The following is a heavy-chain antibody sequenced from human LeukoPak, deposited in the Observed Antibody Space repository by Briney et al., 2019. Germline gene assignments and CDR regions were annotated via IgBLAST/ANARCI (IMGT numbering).Heavy chain of an antibody. D-gene: IGHD3-10*01. CDR2: IKQDGSEK. V-gene: IGHV3-7*02. J-gene: IGHJ4*02. Sequence: PGGSLRLSCAASGFTFSSYWMSWVRQAPGKGLEWVANIKQDGSEKYYVDSVKGRFTISRDNAKNSLYLQMNSLRAEDTAVYYCARVYYYGSGSYSPLSYWGQGTLVTVSS. CDR3: ARVYYYGSGSYSPLSY. CDR1: GFTFSSYW.